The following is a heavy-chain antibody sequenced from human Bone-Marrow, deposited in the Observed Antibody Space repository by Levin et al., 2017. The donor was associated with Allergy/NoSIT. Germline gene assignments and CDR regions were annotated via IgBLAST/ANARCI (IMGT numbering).Heavy chain of an antibody. Sequence: GESLKISCAASGFTFSSYWMSWVRQAPGKGLEWVANIKQDGSEKYYVDSVKGRFTISRDNAKNSLYLQMNSLRAEDTAVYYCARGSGYYDSSGYYYPIWVFDYWGQGTLVTVSS. CDR3: ARGSGYYDSSGYYYPIWVFDY. V-gene: IGHV3-7*01. J-gene: IGHJ4*02. CDR1: GFTFSSYW. D-gene: IGHD3-22*01. CDR2: IKQDGSEK.